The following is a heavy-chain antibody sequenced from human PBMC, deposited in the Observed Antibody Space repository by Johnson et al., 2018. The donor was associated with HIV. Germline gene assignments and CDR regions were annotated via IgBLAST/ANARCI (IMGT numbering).Heavy chain of an antibody. Sequence: VQLVESGGGVVRPGGSLRLSCAASRFTFDDYVMSWVRQAPGKGLEWVSGINWNGGSTGYADPVKVRFTISRDNAKNSLYLQMNSLRAEDTALYYCARVGSGSYLLGAFDIWGQGTMVTVSS. CDR3: ARVGSGSYLLGAFDI. CDR2: INWNGGST. CDR1: RFTFDDYV. J-gene: IGHJ3*02. D-gene: IGHD1-26*01. V-gene: IGHV3-20*04.